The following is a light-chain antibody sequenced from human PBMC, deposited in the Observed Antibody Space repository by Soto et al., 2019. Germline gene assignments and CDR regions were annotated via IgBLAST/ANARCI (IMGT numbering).Light chain of an antibody. Sequence: QSVLTQPPSVSGAPGQRVTISGTGSSSNIGAGYDVHWYQQLPGTAPKLLIYGNSNRPSGVPDRFSGSKSGTSASLAITGLQAEDESDDYCQSYDSSLSGCVFGGGTKVNV. J-gene: IGLJ2*01. CDR2: GNS. CDR1: SSNIGAGYD. CDR3: QSYDSSLSGCV. V-gene: IGLV1-40*01.